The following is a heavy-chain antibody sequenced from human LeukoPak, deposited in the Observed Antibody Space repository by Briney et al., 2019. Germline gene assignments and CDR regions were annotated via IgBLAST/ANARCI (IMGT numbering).Heavy chain of an antibody. J-gene: IGHJ4*02. CDR3: AKQKGGYVLEY. CDR2: VSGAGDAT. CDR1: GFTFSSYA. D-gene: IGHD5-12*01. Sequence: PGGSLRLSCAASGFTFSSYAMSWVRQAPGKGLEWVSAVSGAGDATDYAESVKGRFTISRDNSKNMVYLQVNSLRAEDTAVYYCAKQKGGYVLEYWGQGTLVTVSS. V-gene: IGHV3-23*01.